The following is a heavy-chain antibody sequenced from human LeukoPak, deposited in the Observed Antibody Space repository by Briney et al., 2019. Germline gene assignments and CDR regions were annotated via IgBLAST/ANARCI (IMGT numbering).Heavy chain of an antibody. CDR1: GFFFSQYS. V-gene: IGHV3-48*01. D-gene: IGHD5-12*01. Sequence: PGGSLGLSCAASGFFFSQYSMNWVRQAPGKGLEWVSHIRSSSETFYADSVKGRFTISRDNARNSLYLQMNNLRGEDTAIYYCARDAGNSGYGCDLWGQGTLVTVSS. CDR2: IRSSSET. CDR3: ARDAGNSGYGCDL. J-gene: IGHJ5*02.